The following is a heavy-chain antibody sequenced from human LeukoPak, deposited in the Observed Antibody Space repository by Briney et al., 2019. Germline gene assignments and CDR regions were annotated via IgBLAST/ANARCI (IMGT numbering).Heavy chain of an antibody. CDR3: ARGRVAGSVFDY. Sequence: PGGSLRLSCAASGFTFSNYWMGWVRQAPGKRPEWVANMNIDGSEKYYADSVKGRFTISRDNSKNTLYLQMNSLRAEDTAVYYCARGRVAGSVFDYWGQGTLVTVSS. CDR2: MNIDGSEK. V-gene: IGHV3-7*01. CDR1: GFTFSNYW. J-gene: IGHJ4*02. D-gene: IGHD6-19*01.